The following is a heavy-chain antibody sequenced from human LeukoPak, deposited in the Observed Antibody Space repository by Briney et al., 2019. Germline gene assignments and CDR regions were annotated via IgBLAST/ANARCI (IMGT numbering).Heavy chain of an antibody. V-gene: IGHV3-66*01. CDR3: ATSASRHCSSTSCYYYYGMDV. CDR2: IYSGGTT. CDR1: GFTVSSIY. J-gene: IGHJ6*02. D-gene: IGHD2-2*01. Sequence: GGSLRLSCAASGFTVSSIYMSWVRQAPGKGLEWVSVIYSGGTTQYADSVKGRFTVSRDNSKSTLYLQMNSLRAEDTAVYYCATSASRHCSSTSCYYYYGMDVWGQGTTVTVTS.